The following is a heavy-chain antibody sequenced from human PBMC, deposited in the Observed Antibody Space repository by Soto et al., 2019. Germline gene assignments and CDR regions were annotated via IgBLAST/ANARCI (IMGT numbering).Heavy chain of an antibody. CDR2: INPSGGST. Sequence: GASVKVSCKASGYTFTSYYMHWVRQAPGQGLEWMGIINPSGGSTSYAQKFQGRVTMTRDTSTSTVYMELSSLRSEDTAVYYCARDWTVEYYYYGMDVWGQGTTVTVSS. J-gene: IGHJ6*02. V-gene: IGHV1-46*01. CDR1: GYTFTSYY. D-gene: IGHD4-4*01. CDR3: ARDWTVEYYYYGMDV.